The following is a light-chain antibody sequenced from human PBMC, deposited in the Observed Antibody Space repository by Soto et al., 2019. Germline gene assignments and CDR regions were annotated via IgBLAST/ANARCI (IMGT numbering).Light chain of an antibody. CDR2: EVS. Sequence: QSVLTQPASVSGSPGQSITISCTGTSSDVGGYNYVSWYQQHPGKAPNLIIYEVSNRPSGVSNRFSGSKSGNTASLTISGLQAEDEADYFCSSYTRSTTLYVLFGGGTKLTVL. CDR3: SSYTRSTTLYVL. CDR1: SSDVGGYNY. J-gene: IGLJ2*01. V-gene: IGLV2-14*01.